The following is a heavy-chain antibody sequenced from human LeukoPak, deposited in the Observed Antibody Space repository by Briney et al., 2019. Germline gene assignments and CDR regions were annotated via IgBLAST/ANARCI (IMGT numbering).Heavy chain of an antibody. V-gene: IGHV3-48*03. CDR2: ISSSGSTI. CDR1: GFTFSSYE. J-gene: IGHJ4*02. Sequence: GGFLRLSCAASGFTFSSYEMNWVRQAPGKGLEWVSYISSSGSTIYYADSVKGRFTISRDNAKNSLYLQMNSLRAEDTAVYYCARAADVEMATINFDYWGQGTLVTVSS. CDR3: ARAADVEMATINFDY. D-gene: IGHD5-24*01.